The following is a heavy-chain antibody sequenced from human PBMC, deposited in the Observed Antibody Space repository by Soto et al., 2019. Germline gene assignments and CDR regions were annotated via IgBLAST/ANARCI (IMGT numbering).Heavy chain of an antibody. Sequence: EVQLVESGGGLVQPGGSLRLSCPASEFTFNNYWMHWVRQVPGKGLEWVSRINTDGSTTNYADSVMGRFTISRDNADNTLYLLMNSLRAEDTAVYYCARGIYLKYGLDVWGQAATVTVSS. CDR3: ARGIYLKYGLDV. CDR2: INTDGSTT. D-gene: IGHD3-16*02. J-gene: IGHJ6*02. V-gene: IGHV3-74*01. CDR1: EFTFNNYW.